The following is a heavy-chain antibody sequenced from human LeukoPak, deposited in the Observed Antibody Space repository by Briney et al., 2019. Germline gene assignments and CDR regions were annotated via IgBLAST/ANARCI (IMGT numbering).Heavy chain of an antibody. D-gene: IGHD3-10*01. J-gene: IGHJ5*02. CDR1: GFTFSSYS. Sequence: GGSLRLSCAPSGFTFSSYSMNWVRQAPGKGLEWLSSISSSGSYRYYADSVKGRFTISRDNPKNSLSLQMNSLRAEDTAVYYCARPRAELGWFDPWGQGTLVTVSS. V-gene: IGHV3-21*01. CDR3: ARPRAELGWFDP. CDR2: ISSSGSYR.